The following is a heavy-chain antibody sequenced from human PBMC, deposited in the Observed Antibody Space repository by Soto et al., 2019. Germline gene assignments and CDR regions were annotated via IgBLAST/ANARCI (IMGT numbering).Heavy chain of an antibody. D-gene: IGHD3-16*01. CDR1: GGTFSNFA. CDR2: IIPVFGKA. Sequence: QLQLVQSGAEVKKPGSSVKVSCKASGGTFSNFAINWVRQAPGQGLEWMGGIIPVFGKAKYAQKFQGRVQFTADESTSTAYMEVNSLPSEDTAVYYCARGAPTTMITWFDPWGQGTLVTVSS. CDR3: ARGAPTTMITWFDP. V-gene: IGHV1-69*01. J-gene: IGHJ5*02.